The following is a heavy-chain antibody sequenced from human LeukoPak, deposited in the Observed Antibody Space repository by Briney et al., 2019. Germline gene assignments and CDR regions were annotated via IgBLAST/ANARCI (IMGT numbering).Heavy chain of an antibody. CDR2: IIPILGIA. Sequence: SVKVSCKASGGTFSSYAISWVRQAPGQGLEWMGRIIPILGIANYAQKFQGRVTITADKSTSTAYMELSSLRSEDTAVYYCARELSISGRDAFDIWGQGTMVTVSS. J-gene: IGHJ3*02. V-gene: IGHV1-69*04. CDR3: ARELSISGRDAFDI. D-gene: IGHD2-15*01. CDR1: GGTFSSYA.